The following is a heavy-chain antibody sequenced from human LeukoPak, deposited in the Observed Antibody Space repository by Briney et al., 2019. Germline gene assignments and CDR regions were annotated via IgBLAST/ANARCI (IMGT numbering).Heavy chain of an antibody. CDR2: IYSGGST. J-gene: IGHJ5*02. Sequence: GGSLRLSCAASGFTVSSNYMSWVRQAPGKGLEWVSVIYSGGSTYYADSVKGRFTISRDNSKNTLYLQMNSLRAEDTAVYYCAKGPGIAVAGTGNWFDPWGQGTLVTVSS. CDR3: AKGPGIAVAGTGNWFDP. V-gene: IGHV3-53*01. CDR1: GFTVSSNY. D-gene: IGHD6-19*01.